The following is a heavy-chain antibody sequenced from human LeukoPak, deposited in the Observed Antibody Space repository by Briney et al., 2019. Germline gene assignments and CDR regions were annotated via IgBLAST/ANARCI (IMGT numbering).Heavy chain of an antibody. Sequence: GGSLRLSCAASGFTFNHFWMSWIRQAPGKGLEWVAYIKKTGSETYYVDSVKGRFTITRDNTRNSLFLQMYSLRAEDTAVYFGAREDGYCSGGNCYSYFDSWGQGTLVTVSA. CDR1: GFTFNHFW. V-gene: IGHV3-7*01. J-gene: IGHJ4*02. CDR2: IKKTGSET. CDR3: AREDGYCSGGNCYSYFDS. D-gene: IGHD2-15*01.